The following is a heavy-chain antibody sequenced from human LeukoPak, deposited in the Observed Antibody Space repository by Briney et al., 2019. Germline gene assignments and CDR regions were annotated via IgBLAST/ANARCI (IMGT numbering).Heavy chain of an antibody. D-gene: IGHD3/OR15-3a*01. CDR3: VGGGDWLPEY. Sequence: SETLSLTCTVSGASVSGKFWSWIRHSPGNGLEWIGLIYYSGSTKFNPSLKSRVAMSVDPSNNQFSLSLNSVTTTDTAVYFCVGGGDWLPEYWGRGTQVIVSS. CDR2: IYYSGST. CDR1: GASVSGKF. J-gene: IGHJ4*01. V-gene: IGHV4-59*02.